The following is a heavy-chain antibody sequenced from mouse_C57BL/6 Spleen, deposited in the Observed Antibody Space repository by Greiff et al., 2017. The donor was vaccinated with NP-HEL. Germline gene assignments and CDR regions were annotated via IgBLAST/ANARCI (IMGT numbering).Heavy chain of an antibody. CDR2: IDPENGDT. CDR1: GFNIKDDY. J-gene: IGHJ4*01. V-gene: IGHV14-4*01. Sequence: EVQLQESGAELVRPGASVKLSCTASGFNIKDDYMHWVKQRPEQGLEWIGWIDPENGDTEYASKFQGKATITADTSSNTAYLQLSSLTSEDTAVYYCTTNYDYGNYAMDYWGQGTSVTVSS. CDR3: TTNYDYGNYAMDY. D-gene: IGHD2-4*01.